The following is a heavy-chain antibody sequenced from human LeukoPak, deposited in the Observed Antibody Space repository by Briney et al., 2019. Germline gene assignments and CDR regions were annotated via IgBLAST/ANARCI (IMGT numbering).Heavy chain of an antibody. D-gene: IGHD1-1*01. CDR1: GFTFSSDA. Sequence: GESLRLSCAASGFTFSSDAMSWVRHPPGKGLEWVSGIRDSGDRTYYADSVKGRFTISRDNSKNTLYLQMNSLRVEDTAVYYCAKLSWNDKGRFDCWGQGTLVTVSS. CDR2: IRDSGDRT. J-gene: IGHJ4*02. CDR3: AKLSWNDKGRFDC. V-gene: IGHV3-23*01.